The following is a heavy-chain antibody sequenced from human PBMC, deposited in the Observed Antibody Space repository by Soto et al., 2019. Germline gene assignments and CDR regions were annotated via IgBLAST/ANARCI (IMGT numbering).Heavy chain of an antibody. J-gene: IGHJ4*02. V-gene: IGHV1-18*01. CDR3: ARGPTEYYDNSGNYFLDY. CDR2: ISTYNGNT. CDR1: GYTFTTYG. Sequence: QVPLVQSGAEVNKPGASVKVSCKASGYTFTTYGMSWVRQAPGQGLDWMGWISTYNGNTKYAERLQGRVTITTDTTTSTAYMELRSLRSDDTAVYYCARGPTEYYDNSGNYFLDYWGQGTLVTVSS. D-gene: IGHD3-22*01.